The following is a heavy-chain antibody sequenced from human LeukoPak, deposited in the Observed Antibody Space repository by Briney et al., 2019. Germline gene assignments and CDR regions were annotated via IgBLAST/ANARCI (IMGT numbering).Heavy chain of an antibody. CDR1: GYTFTGYY. CDR3: AREWAGYGSGSYYYY. D-gene: IGHD3-10*01. CDR2: IIPLFGTA. Sequence: ASVKVSCKASGYTFTGYYMHWVRQAPGQGLEWMGGIIPLFGTANYAQKFLGRVIITADEYTSTTHMYLSSLKSEDTAVYYCAREWAGYGSGSYYYYWGQGTPVTVSS. J-gene: IGHJ4*02. V-gene: IGHV1-69*13.